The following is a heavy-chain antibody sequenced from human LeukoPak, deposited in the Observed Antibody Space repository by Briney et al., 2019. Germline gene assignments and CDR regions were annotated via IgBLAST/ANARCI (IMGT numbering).Heavy chain of an antibody. CDR3: ASRLIEYYDSSGYYP. J-gene: IGHJ5*02. CDR1: GGSFSGYY. V-gene: IGHV4-34*01. Sequence: PSETLSLTCAVYGGSFSGYYWSWIRQPPGKGLEWIGEINHSGSTNYNPSLKSRVTISVDTSKNQFSLNLSSVTAADTAVYYCASRLIEYYDSSGYYPWGQGTLVTVSS. CDR2: INHSGST. D-gene: IGHD3-22*01.